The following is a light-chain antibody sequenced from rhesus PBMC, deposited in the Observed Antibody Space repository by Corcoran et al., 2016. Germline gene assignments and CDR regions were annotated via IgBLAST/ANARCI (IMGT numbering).Light chain of an antibody. CDR3: QQGKSNPFT. CDR1: QGISSY. V-gene: IGKV1-32*02. CDR2: YAN. J-gene: IGKJ3*01. Sequence: DIQMSQSPSSLSASVGDRVTITCRASQGISSYLNWYQQKPGKAPKLLVYYANSLASGGPSRFSGSGSGTEFTLTISSLQPEDVATYYCQQGKSNPFTFGPGTKLDIK.